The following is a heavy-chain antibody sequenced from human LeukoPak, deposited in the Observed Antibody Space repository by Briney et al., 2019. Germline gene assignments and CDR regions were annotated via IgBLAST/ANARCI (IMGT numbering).Heavy chain of an antibody. CDR2: ISAYNDNT. CDR1: GCTFSSYG. V-gene: IGHV1-18*01. CDR3: ARDLYPGSGSYYNWFDP. Sequence: ASVKVSCKASGCTFSSYGITWVRQAPGQGLEWMGWISAYNDNTNYAQNLQGRVTMTTDTSTSTAYMGLRSLRSDDTAVYYCARDLYPGSGSYYNWFDPWGQGTLVTVSS. D-gene: IGHD3-10*01. J-gene: IGHJ5*02.